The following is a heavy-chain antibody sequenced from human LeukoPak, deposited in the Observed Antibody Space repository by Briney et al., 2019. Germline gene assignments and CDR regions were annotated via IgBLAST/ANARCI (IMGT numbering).Heavy chain of an antibody. D-gene: IGHD2-15*01. V-gene: IGHV4-61*02. CDR2: IYTSGST. J-gene: IGHJ3*02. Sequence: SETLSLTCTVSGGSITYGSYYWTWIRPPAGQGLEWIGRIYTSGSTYYNPSLKSRVTISVDTSQNQFSLKLSSVTAADTAVYYCARVGSCSGGVCYAFDIWGQGTMVIVSS. CDR1: GGSITYGSYY. CDR3: ARVGSCSGGVCYAFDI.